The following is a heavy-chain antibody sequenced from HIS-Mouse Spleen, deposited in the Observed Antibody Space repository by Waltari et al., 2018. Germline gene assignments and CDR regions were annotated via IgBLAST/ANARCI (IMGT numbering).Heavy chain of an antibody. CDR3: GCEVVTAIGENYFDY. CDR2: IYYSGST. CDR1: GFPFSSYA. Sequence: QVQLVESGGGVVQPGRSLRLSCAASGFPFSSYAMHWVRQAPGKGLEWIGSIYYSGSTYYNPSLKSRVTISVDTSKNQFSLKLSSVTAADTAVYYCGCEVVTAIGENYFDYWGQGTLVTVSS. V-gene: IGHV4-38-2*01. D-gene: IGHD2-21*02. J-gene: IGHJ4*02.